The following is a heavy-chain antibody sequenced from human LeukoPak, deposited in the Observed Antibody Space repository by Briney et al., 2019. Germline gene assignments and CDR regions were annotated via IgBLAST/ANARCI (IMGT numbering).Heavy chain of an antibody. CDR2: IYTSGST. J-gene: IGHJ5*02. D-gene: IGHD5-12*01. Sequence: SETLSLTCTVSGGSISSYYWSWIRQPAGKGLEWIGRIYTSGSTNYNPSLKSRVTMSVDTSKNQFSLKLSSVSAADTAVYYCARRTIVGTINGLFDPWGQGTLVTVSS. CDR3: ARRTIVGTINGLFDP. CDR1: GGSISSYY. V-gene: IGHV4-4*07.